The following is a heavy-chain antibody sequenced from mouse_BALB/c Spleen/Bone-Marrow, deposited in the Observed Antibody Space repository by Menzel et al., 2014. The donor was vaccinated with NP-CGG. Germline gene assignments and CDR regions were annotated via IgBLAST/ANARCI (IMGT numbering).Heavy chain of an antibody. CDR1: GYTFTSYD. D-gene: IGHD3-3*01. V-gene: IGHV1S56*01. Sequence: QVQLQQPGPELVKPWALVKISCKASGYTFTSYDINWGKQRPGQGLEWIGWCYPGDGSTKYNEKIKGKATMTEENSSSADFMQLSSLTYENSAVYFCARRANYWYFDVWGEGTTVTVSS. CDR2: CYPGDGST. J-gene: IGHJ1*01. CDR3: ARRANYWYFDV.